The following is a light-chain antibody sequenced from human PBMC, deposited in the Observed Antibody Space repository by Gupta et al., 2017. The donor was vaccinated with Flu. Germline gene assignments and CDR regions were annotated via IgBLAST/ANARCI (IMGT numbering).Light chain of an antibody. V-gene: IGKV3-15*01. J-gene: IGKJ5*01. CDR3: QQYNNWPRS. Sequence: ELLLTHSPATLSVSPGERATLSCRASQSVSRNLAWYQQKPGQAPRLLIYGASTRATGIPARFSGSGSGTEFTLTISSLQSEDFAVYYCQQYNNWPRSFGQGTRLEIK. CDR2: GAS. CDR1: QSVSRN.